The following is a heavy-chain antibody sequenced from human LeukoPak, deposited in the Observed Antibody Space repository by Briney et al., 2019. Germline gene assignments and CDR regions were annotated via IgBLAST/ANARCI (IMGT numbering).Heavy chain of an antibody. V-gene: IGHV1-2*02. CDR3: ARPNSYYDILTGYYRDGYGMGV. J-gene: IGHJ6*02. CDR1: GYTFTGYY. D-gene: IGHD3-9*01. CDR2: INPNSGGT. Sequence: ASVKVSCKASGYTFTGYYMHWVRQAPGQGLEWMGWINPNSGGTNYAQKFQGRVTMTRDTSISTAYMELSRLRSDDTAVYYCARPNSYYDILTGYYRDGYGMGVWGQGTTVTVSS.